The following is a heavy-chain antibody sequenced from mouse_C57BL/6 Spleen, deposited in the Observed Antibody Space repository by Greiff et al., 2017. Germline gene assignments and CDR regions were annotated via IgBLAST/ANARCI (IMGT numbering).Heavy chain of an antibody. J-gene: IGHJ2*01. CDR1: GYAFSSSW. D-gene: IGHD2-2*01. CDR3: ARRGYDDGDFDY. CDR2: IFPGDGDT. V-gene: IGHV1-82*01. Sequence: SGPELVKPGASVKISCKASGYAFSSSWMNWVKQRPGKGLEWIGRIFPGDGDTNYNGKFKGKATLTADKSSSTAYMQLSSLTSEDSAVYFCARRGYDDGDFDYWGQGTTLTVSS.